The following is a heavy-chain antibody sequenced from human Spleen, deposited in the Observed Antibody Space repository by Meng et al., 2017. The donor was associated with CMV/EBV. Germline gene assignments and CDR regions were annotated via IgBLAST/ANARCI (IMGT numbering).Heavy chain of an antibody. D-gene: IGHD2-2*01. Sequence: YTFHSYYLHWVRQAPGQGLEWMGMINPDGGSTSYAQKFQDRITMTKDTSTNTVYMELSSLRSEDTAVYYCARGPHYCSSSPCYILDYWGQGTLVTVSS. CDR2: INPDGGST. J-gene: IGHJ4*02. V-gene: IGHV1-46*02. CDR3: ARGPHYCSSSPCYILDY. CDR1: YTFHSYY.